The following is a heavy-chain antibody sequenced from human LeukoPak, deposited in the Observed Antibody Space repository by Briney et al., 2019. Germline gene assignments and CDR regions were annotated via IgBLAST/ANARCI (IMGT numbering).Heavy chain of an antibody. D-gene: IGHD1-26*01. J-gene: IGHJ5*02. CDR1: GFTFTTYW. CDR3: ARVEKKLIVGSTNHWFDP. CDR2: IKQDGTEK. Sequence: GGSLRLSCAASGFTFTTYWMSWVRQAPGKGLEWVANIKQDGTEKYYVDSVKGRFTISRDNAKNTLYLQMNSLRADDTAVYYCARVEKKLIVGSTNHWFDPWGQGTLVTVSS. V-gene: IGHV3-7*01.